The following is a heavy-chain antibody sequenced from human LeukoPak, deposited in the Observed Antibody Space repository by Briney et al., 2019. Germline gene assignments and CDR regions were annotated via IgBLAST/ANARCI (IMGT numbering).Heavy chain of an antibody. CDR2: ISRNSGSI. D-gene: IGHD5/OR15-5a*01. CDR1: GFNYDYYA. CDR3: AINGGRDSVYGNYDY. Sequence: SLTHSCSASGFNYDYYAMLWLQPAPGKGLAWVAGISRNSGSIGYADSVKGRFTTSRDNAKNSLYLQMNRLGAQDQAFHYLAINGGRDSVYGNYDYWGEGTQVTVSS. V-gene: IGHV3-9*01. J-gene: IGHJ4*02.